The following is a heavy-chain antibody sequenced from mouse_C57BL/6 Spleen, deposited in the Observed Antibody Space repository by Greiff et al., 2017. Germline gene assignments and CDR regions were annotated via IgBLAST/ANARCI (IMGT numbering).Heavy chain of an antibody. J-gene: IGHJ2*01. CDR3: ARAGSSYEDD. D-gene: IGHD1-1*01. Sequence: QVQLKQPGAELVKPGASVKMSCKASGYTFTSYWITWVKQRPGQGLEWIGDIYPGSGSTNYNEKFKSKATLTVDSSSSTAYMQLSSLTSEDSAVYYCARAGSSYEDDWGQGTTLTVSS. CDR2: IYPGSGST. CDR1: GYTFTSYW. V-gene: IGHV1-55*01.